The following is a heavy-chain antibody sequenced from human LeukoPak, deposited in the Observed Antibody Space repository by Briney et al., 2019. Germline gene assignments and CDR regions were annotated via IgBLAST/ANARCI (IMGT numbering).Heavy chain of an antibody. D-gene: IGHD6-19*01. Sequence: GASVKVSCKASGYTFTSYYMHWVRQAPGQGLEWMGIINPSGGSTSYAQKFQGRVTMTRDMSTSTVYMELSSLRSEDTAVYYCARVASGTQGGAVAGTGSYWYFDLWGRGTLVTVSS. CDR1: GYTFTSYY. V-gene: IGHV1-46*01. CDR3: ARVASGTQGGAVAGTGSYWYFDL. J-gene: IGHJ2*01. CDR2: INPSGGST.